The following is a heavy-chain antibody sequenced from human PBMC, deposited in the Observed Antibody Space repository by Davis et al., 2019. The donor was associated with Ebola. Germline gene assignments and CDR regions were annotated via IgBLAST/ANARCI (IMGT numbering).Heavy chain of an antibody. D-gene: IGHD6-19*01. J-gene: IGHJ4*02. CDR2: ISSNGGST. Sequence: GESLKISCSASGFTFSSYAMHWVRQAPGKGLEYVSAISSNGGSTYYADSVKGRFTISRDNSKNTLYLQMNSLRAEDTAVYYCAKRMSSSGWYFWGQGTLVTVSS. CDR3: AKRMSSSGWYF. V-gene: IGHV3-64*04. CDR1: GFTFSSYA.